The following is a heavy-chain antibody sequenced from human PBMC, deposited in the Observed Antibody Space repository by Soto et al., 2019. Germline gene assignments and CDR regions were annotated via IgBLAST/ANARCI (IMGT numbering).Heavy chain of an antibody. CDR2: IYHSGST. Sequence: PPETLSLTCAVSGGSISSGGYSWGWIRQPPGKGLEWIGYIYHSGSTYYNPSLKSRVTISVDRSKNQFSLKLSSVTAADTAVYYCARGKGDYYDSSGYWSSGNFDYWGQGTQVTVSS. J-gene: IGHJ4*02. CDR3: ARGKGDYYDSSGYWSSGNFDY. V-gene: IGHV4-30-2*01. CDR1: GGSISSGGYS. D-gene: IGHD3-22*01.